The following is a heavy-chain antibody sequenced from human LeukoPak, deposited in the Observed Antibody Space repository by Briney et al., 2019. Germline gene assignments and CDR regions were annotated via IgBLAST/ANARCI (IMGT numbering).Heavy chain of an antibody. V-gene: IGHV1-2*02. J-gene: IGHJ5*02. CDR2: INPNSGGT. CDR3: AREYHGDFWFDP. D-gene: IGHD2-2*01. CDR1: GYTFIGYY. Sequence: ASVKVSCKASGYTFIGYYLHWVRQAPGQGLEWMGWINPNSGGTNYAQKFQGRVTMTRDTSISTAYMELSGLRSDDTAVYYCAREYHGDFWFDPWGQGTLVTVSS.